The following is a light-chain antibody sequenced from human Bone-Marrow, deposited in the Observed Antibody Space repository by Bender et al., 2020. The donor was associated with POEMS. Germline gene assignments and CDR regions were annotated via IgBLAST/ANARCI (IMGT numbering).Light chain of an antibody. J-gene: IGLJ3*02. V-gene: IGLV2-14*02. CDR2: DVS. Sequence: QSALTQPASVSGSPGQSTTISCTGTSSDIGTYGLLVSWYQQHPGKTPKLIISDVSKRPSGVPDRFSGSKSGTSASLAITGLQAEDEGDYYCQSYDNSLGGWVFGGGTKLTVL. CDR1: SSDIGTYGLL. CDR3: QSYDNSLGGWV.